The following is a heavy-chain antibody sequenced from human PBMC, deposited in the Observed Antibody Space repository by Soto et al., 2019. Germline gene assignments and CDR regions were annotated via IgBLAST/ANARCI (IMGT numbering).Heavy chain of an antibody. D-gene: IGHD4-17*01. Sequence: SETLSLTCTVSGGSISSYYWSWIRQPPGKGLEWIGYIYYSGSTNYNPSLKSRVTISVDTSKNQFSLKLSSVTAADTAVYYCARHYGDPTNYFDYWGQGTLVTV. CDR3: ARHYGDPTNYFDY. CDR1: GGSISSYY. V-gene: IGHV4-59*01. J-gene: IGHJ4*02. CDR2: IYYSGST.